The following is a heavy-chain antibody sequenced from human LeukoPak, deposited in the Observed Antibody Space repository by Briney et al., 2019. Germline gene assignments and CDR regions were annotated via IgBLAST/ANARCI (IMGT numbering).Heavy chain of an antibody. CDR3: ARMAADCSTASCPLG. Sequence: SVKVSCKASGGTFSSYAISWVRQAPGQGLEWMGRIIPILGIANYAQKFQGRVTITADKSTSTAYMELSSLRDEDTAVYYCARMAADCSTASCPLGWGQGTLVTVSS. D-gene: IGHD2-2*01. CDR1: GGTFSSYA. V-gene: IGHV1-69*04. J-gene: IGHJ4*02. CDR2: IIPILGIA.